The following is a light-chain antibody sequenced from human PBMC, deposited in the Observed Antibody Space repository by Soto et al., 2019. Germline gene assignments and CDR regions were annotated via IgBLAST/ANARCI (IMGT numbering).Light chain of an antibody. CDR2: LNSDGSH. CDR3: QTWGTGIQVI. Sequence: QPVLTQSPSASASLGASVKLTCTLSSGHSTYAIAWHQQQPEKGPRYLMKLNSDGSHSKGDAIPDRFSGSSSGAERYLTISSLQSEDEADYYCQTWGTGIQVIFGGGTKLTVL. CDR1: SGHSTYA. J-gene: IGLJ2*01. V-gene: IGLV4-69*01.